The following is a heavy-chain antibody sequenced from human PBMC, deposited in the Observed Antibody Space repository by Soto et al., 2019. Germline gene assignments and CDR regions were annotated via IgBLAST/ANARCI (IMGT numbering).Heavy chain of an antibody. J-gene: IGHJ3*02. CDR1: GFTFSSYS. V-gene: IGHV3-48*02. Sequence: GGSLRLSCAASGFTFSSYSMNWVRQAPGKGLEWVSYISSSSSTIYYADSVKGRFTISRDNAKNSLYLQMNSLRDEDTAVYYCARDPLGSYYGAFDIWGQGTMVTVSS. CDR3: ARDPLGSYYGAFDI. D-gene: IGHD1-26*01. CDR2: ISSSSSTI.